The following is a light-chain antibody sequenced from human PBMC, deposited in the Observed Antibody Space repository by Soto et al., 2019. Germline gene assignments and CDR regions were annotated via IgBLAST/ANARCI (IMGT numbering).Light chain of an antibody. CDR2: TTS. CDR3: QQGNNWPIFT. V-gene: IGKV3-11*01. Sequence: EIVLTQSPATLSLSPGERATLSCRASQSVSKSLAWYQQKPGQAPRLLIYTTSYRATGIPARFSGSGSRTDFTLTISSLEPEDFAVYYCQQGNNWPIFTFGPGTKVDIK. CDR1: QSVSKS. J-gene: IGKJ3*01.